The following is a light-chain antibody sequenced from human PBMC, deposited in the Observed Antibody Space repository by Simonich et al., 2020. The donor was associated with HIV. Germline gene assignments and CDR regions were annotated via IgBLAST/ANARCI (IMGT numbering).Light chain of an antibody. CDR3: SSYAGSYTLI. J-gene: IGLJ2*01. V-gene: IGLV2-8*01. CDR1: SSDVGAYNY. Sequence: QSALTQPPSASGSPGQSVTISCTGTSSDVGAYNYVSWYHQHPGKAPQLLIYEVTKRPAGVPDRCSGSKSGNTASLTVSGLRAEDEADYYCSSYAGSYTLIFGGGTKLTVL. CDR2: EVT.